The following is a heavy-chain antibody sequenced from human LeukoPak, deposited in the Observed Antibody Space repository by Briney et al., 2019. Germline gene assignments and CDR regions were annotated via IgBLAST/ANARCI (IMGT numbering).Heavy chain of an antibody. CDR2: IGIDSGNT. D-gene: IGHD5-24*01. J-gene: IGHJ4*02. Sequence: GASLRLSCAASGFTFSDYSMNWVRQAQGKGLEWISYIGIDSGNTNYADSVKGRFTISGDKAKNSLYLQMNSLRVEDTAVYYCARDYKYAFDNWGQGTLVTVSS. V-gene: IGHV3-48*01. CDR3: ARDYKYAFDN. CDR1: GFTFSDYS.